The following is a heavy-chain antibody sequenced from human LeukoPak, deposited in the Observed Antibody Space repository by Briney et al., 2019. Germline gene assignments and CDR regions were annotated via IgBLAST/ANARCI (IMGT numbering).Heavy chain of an antibody. CDR3: ARLRITMVRGVIHYNRVYYFDY. D-gene: IGHD3-10*01. V-gene: IGHV4-4*07. J-gene: IGHJ4*02. Sequence: NSSETLSFTCTVSGGSISSYYWSWLRQPAGKGLEWIGRIYTSGSTNYNPSLKSRVTMSVDTSKNQFSLKLSSVTAADTAVYYCARLRITMVRGVIHYNRVYYFDYWGQGTLVTVSS. CDR1: GGSISSYY. CDR2: IYTSGST.